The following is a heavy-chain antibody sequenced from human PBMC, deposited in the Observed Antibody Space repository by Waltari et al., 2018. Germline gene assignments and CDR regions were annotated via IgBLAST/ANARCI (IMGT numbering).Heavy chain of an antibody. CDR1: GGSISSSSYY. CDR2: IRNSGGNT. J-gene: IGHJ4*02. V-gene: IGHV3-21*01. Sequence: LQLQESGPGLVKPSETLSLTCTVSGGSISSSSYYWGWVRQAPGKGLEWVSGIRNSGGNTYYADSVKGRFTISRDNAKNSLYLQMNSLRAEDTAVYYCARGYSYGPWGQGTLVTVSS. D-gene: IGHD5-18*01. CDR3: ARGYSYGP.